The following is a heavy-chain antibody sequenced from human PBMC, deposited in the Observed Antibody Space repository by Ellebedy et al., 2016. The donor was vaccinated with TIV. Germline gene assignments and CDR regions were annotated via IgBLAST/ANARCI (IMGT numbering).Heavy chain of an antibody. CDR2: IIPIFGTA. Sequence: SVKVSXXASGGTFSSYAISWVRQAPGQGLEWMGGIIPIFGTANYAQKFQGRVTITADESTSTAYMELSSLRSEDTAVYYCARGGDPIAAAGTVNFDYWGQGTLVTVSS. CDR3: ARGGDPIAAAGTVNFDY. CDR1: GGTFSSYA. V-gene: IGHV1-69*13. D-gene: IGHD6-13*01. J-gene: IGHJ4*02.